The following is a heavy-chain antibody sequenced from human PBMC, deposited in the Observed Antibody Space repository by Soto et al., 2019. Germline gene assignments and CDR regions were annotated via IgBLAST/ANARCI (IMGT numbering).Heavy chain of an antibody. CDR2: TYYRSKWYN. CDR1: GDSVSSNSAA. CDR3: ARHYTGYCSGGSCYSISYYFDY. V-gene: IGHV6-1*01. Sequence: SQTLSLTCAISGDSVSSNSAAWNWIRQSTSRGLEWLGRTYYRSKWYNDYAVSVKSRITINPDTSKNQFSLQLSSVTAADTAVYYCARHYTGYCSGGSCYSISYYFDYWGQGTLVTVSS. J-gene: IGHJ4*02. D-gene: IGHD2-15*01.